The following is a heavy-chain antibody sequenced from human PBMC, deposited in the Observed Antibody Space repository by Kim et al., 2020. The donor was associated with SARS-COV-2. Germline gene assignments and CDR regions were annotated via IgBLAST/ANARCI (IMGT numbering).Heavy chain of an antibody. Sequence: ASVKVSCKASGYTFTSYGISWVRQAPGQGLEWMGWISAYNGNTNYAQKLQGRVTMTTDTSTSTAYMELRSLRSDDTAVYYCGRGPNCSGGSCYYYYGMDVWGQGTTVTVSS. D-gene: IGHD2-15*01. CDR2: ISAYNGNT. V-gene: IGHV1-18*04. CDR1: GYTFTSYG. J-gene: IGHJ6*02. CDR3: GRGPNCSGGSCYYYYGMDV.